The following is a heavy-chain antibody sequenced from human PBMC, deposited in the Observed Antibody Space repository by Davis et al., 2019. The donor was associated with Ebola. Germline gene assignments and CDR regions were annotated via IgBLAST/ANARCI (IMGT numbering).Heavy chain of an antibody. CDR2: IIPIFGTA. Sequence: SVKVSCKASGGTFSSYAISWVRQAPGQGLEWMGGIIPIFGTANYAQKFQGRVTMTEDTSTDTAYMELSSLRSEDTAVYYCATELYGDSFYYYYGMDVWGQGTTVTVSS. V-gene: IGHV1-69*06. CDR3: ATELYGDSFYYYYGMDV. J-gene: IGHJ6*02. CDR1: GGTFSSYA. D-gene: IGHD4-17*01.